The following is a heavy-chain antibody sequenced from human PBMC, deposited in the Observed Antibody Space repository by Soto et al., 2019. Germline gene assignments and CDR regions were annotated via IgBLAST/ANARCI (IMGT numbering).Heavy chain of an antibody. Sequence: QLQLQESGPGLVKPSETLSLTCTVSGGSISSSSYYWGWIRQPPGKGLEWIGSIYYSGSTYYNPSLKSRVTISVDTSKNQCSLKLSSVTAADTAVYYCARRRAVTTSAPFDYWGQGTLVTVSS. CDR3: ARRRAVTTSAPFDY. D-gene: IGHD4-17*01. CDR1: GGSISSSSYY. V-gene: IGHV4-39*01. CDR2: IYYSGST. J-gene: IGHJ4*02.